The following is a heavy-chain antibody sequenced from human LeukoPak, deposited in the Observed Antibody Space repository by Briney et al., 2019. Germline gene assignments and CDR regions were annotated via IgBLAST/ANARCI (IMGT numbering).Heavy chain of an antibody. Sequence: ASVKVSCKASGYTFTSYYMHWVRQAPGQGLEWMGIINPSGVSTSCAQKFQGRVTMTRDTSTSTVYMELSSLIYEDTAVYYCARGDIVVVPAPMEYFDYWGQGTLVTVSS. V-gene: IGHV1-46*01. CDR3: ARGDIVVVPAPMEYFDY. CDR1: GYTFTSYY. D-gene: IGHD2-2*01. CDR2: INPSGVST. J-gene: IGHJ4*02.